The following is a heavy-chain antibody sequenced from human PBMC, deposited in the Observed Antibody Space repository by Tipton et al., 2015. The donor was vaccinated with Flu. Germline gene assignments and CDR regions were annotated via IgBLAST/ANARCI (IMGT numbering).Heavy chain of an antibody. D-gene: IGHD3-22*01. Sequence: TLSLTCTVSGGSISGYYWSWIRQPPGKRLEWMGHIHDSGSANYSPSLKSRVTMSVDSPKNQFSLRLSSVTAADTAVYYCARVGGDYRDTSGFIPWFDLWGQGTLVTVSS. CDR2: IHDSGSA. J-gene: IGHJ5*02. V-gene: IGHV4-59*01. CDR1: GGSISGYY. CDR3: ARVGGDYRDTSGFIPWFDL.